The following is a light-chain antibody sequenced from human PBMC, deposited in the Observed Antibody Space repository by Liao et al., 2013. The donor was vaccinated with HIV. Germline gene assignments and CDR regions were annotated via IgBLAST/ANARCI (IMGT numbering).Light chain of an antibody. CDR3: QVWDSSSDHYV. CDR1: NIGSKS. CDR2: YDS. Sequence: SYVLTQPPSVSVAPGKTARITCGGKNIGSKSVHWYQQKPGQAPVVIIYYDSDRPSGIPERLSGSNSGSTATLTISRVEAGDEADYYCQVWDSSSDHYVFGTGTKVTVL. V-gene: IGLV3-21*04. J-gene: IGLJ1*01.